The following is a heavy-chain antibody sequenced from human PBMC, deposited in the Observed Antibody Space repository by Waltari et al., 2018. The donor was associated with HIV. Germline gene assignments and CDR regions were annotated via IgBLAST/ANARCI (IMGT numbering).Heavy chain of an antibody. J-gene: IGHJ4*02. CDR3: ARAPDTYYFDY. CDR2: IYHSGST. V-gene: IGHV4-38-2*01. D-gene: IGHD3-16*01. Sequence: QVQLQESGPGLVKPSETLSITRAVSGYSISRGYYWGWIRQPPGKGLEWIGSIYHSGSTYYNPSLKSRVTISVDTSKNQFSLKLSSVTAADTAVYYCARAPDTYYFDYWGQGTLVTVSS. CDR1: GYSISRGYY.